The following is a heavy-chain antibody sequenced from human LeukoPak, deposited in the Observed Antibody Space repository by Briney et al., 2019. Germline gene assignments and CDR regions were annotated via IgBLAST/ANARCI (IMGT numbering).Heavy chain of an antibody. Sequence: PGGSLRLSCVISGFRFSDHAMSWVRQTPGKGLGCVASINRSGGSTYVADSVKGRFSISRDDSENTLYLEMNNLRVEDTAFYYCAKEIKRVVFATPSGAFDSWGQGTQVTVSS. CDR2: INRSGGST. V-gene: IGHV3-23*01. CDR1: GFRFSDHA. D-gene: IGHD2-15*01. CDR3: AKEIKRVVFATPSGAFDS. J-gene: IGHJ4*02.